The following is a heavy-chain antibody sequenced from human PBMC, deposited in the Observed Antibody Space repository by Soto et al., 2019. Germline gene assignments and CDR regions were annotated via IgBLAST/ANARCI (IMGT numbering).Heavy chain of an antibody. CDR1: GGSISNYY. CDR2: IYYSGST. J-gene: IGHJ4*02. CDR3: ARGKGSGDY. D-gene: IGHD3-10*01. Sequence: PSETLSLICTVSGGSISNYYWSWTRQPPGKRLEWIGYIYYSGSTNYNPSLKSRVTISVDTSKNQFSLRLNSVTAADTAVYYCARGKGSGDYWGQGTLVTVSS. V-gene: IGHV4-59*01.